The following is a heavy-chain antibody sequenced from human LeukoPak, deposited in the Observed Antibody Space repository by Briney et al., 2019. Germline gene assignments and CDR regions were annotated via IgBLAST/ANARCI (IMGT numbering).Heavy chain of an antibody. J-gene: IGHJ4*02. Sequence: ASVKVSCKASGGTFSSYAISWVRQAPGQGLEWMGGIIPIFGTANYAQKFQGRVTITADKSTSTAYMELSSLRSEDTAAYYCAKDGNWARFENWGQGTLVTVSS. CDR2: IIPIFGTA. V-gene: IGHV1-69*06. D-gene: IGHD7-27*01. CDR3: AKDGNWARFEN. CDR1: GGTFSSYA.